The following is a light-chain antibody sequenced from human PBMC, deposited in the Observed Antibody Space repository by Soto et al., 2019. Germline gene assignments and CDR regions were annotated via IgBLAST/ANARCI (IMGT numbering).Light chain of an antibody. J-gene: IGLJ3*02. V-gene: IGLV2-8*01. CDR1: SSDVGGYNY. CDR2: EVT. CDR3: SSYPAGNNFYFV. Sequence: QSAVTQPASASGSPGQSVTISCTGTSSDVGGYNYVSWYQQYPGRAPKLMISEVTKRPSGVPDRLSVSKSGNTASLTVSRLQAEDDADYYCSSYPAGNNFYFVFGGGTKLTVL.